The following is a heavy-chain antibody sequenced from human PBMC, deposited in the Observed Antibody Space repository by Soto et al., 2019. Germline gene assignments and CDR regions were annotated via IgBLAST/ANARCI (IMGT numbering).Heavy chain of an antibody. V-gene: IGHV3-30-3*01. CDR1: GFTFSSYA. CDR2: ISYDGSNK. J-gene: IGHJ4*01. Sequence: LRLSCAASGFTFSSYAMHWVRQAPGKGLEWVAVISYDGSNKYYADSVKGRFTISRDNSKNTVYLQMNSLRADDTAVYYCAGGNSVLWYYFDYWGHGTLVTVS. CDR3: AGGNSVLWYYFDY. D-gene: IGHD2-21*02.